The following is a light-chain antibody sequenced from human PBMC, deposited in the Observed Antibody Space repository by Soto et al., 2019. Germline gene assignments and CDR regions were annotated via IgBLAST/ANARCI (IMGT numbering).Light chain of an antibody. CDR1: QTVGIS. CDR2: DAS. Sequence: LTQSPASLSLSPGERATLSCRASQTVGISLAWYQHKPGQPPRLLIYDASKRATGIPARFSGSGSGTDFTLTISSLEPEDFAVYYCQQRTNWLFTFGPGTKVDIK. J-gene: IGKJ3*01. V-gene: IGKV3-11*01. CDR3: QQRTNWLFT.